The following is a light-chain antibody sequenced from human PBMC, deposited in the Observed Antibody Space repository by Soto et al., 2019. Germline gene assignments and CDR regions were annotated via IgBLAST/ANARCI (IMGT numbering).Light chain of an antibody. V-gene: IGLV1-44*01. CDR2: SDD. CDR3: ASWEDSLNGWV. J-gene: IGLJ3*02. CDR1: SSNVGSNT. Sequence: QSVLTQPPSASGTPGQRVTISCSGSSSNVGSNTVSWYQQLPGTAPKVLIYSDDQRPSGVPDRFSGSRSGSSASLAISGLQSGDEAGYYCASWEDSLNGWVIGGGTKLTVL.